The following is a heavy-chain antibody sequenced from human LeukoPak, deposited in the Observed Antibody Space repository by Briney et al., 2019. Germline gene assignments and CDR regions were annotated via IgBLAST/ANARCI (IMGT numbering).Heavy chain of an antibody. CDR2: ISGSGGST. Sequence: GGSPRLSCAASGFTFSNYAMSWVRQAPGKGLEWVSAISGSGGSTYYADSVKGRFTISRDNSKSTLYLQMNSLRAEDTAVYYCAKDLSSGYSYGYINYWGQGTLVTVSS. CDR1: GFTFSNYA. J-gene: IGHJ4*02. D-gene: IGHD5-18*01. V-gene: IGHV3-23*01. CDR3: AKDLSSGYSYGYINY.